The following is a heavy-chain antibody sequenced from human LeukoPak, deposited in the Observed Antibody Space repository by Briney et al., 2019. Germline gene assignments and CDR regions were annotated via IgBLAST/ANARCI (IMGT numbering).Heavy chain of an antibody. D-gene: IGHD2-21*01. J-gene: IGHJ3*02. V-gene: IGHV4-61*02. CDR2: IYTSGST. CDR1: GGSISSGSCY. CDR3: ARSLFPAFDI. Sequence: SETLSLTCTVSGGSISSGSCYWRWIRQPAGTGLEWIGRIYTSGSTNYNPSLKSRVTISVDTSKNQFSLKLSSVTAADTAVYYCARSLFPAFDIWGQGTMVTVSS.